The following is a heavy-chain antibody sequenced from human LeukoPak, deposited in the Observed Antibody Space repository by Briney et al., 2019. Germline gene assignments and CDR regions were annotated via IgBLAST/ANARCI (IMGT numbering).Heavy chain of an antibody. CDR3: ARHVGVTRGRFDY. J-gene: IGHJ4*02. V-gene: IGHV4-39*01. D-gene: IGHD1-26*01. CDR1: GGSISSSSYH. CDR2: IYYSGST. Sequence: SETLSLTCTVSGGSISSSSYHWGWVRQPPGEGLEWIGSIYYSGSTSYNPSLKSRVTISVDTSKNQFSLKLNSVTAADTAVYYCARHVGVTRGRFDYWGQGTLVTVSS.